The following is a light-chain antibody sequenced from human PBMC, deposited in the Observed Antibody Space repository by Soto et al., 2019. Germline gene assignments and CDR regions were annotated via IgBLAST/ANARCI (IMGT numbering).Light chain of an antibody. CDR2: AAS. Sequence: DIQMTQSPSSVSASVGDRVTITCRASQDISNYLAWYQQKPGKVPKLLIYAASTLQSGVPSRFSGSGSGTDFTLTISSLQPEDVATYYCQKYNSAPRTFGQGTKVEIK. CDR1: QDISNY. CDR3: QKYNSAPRT. J-gene: IGKJ1*01. V-gene: IGKV1-27*01.